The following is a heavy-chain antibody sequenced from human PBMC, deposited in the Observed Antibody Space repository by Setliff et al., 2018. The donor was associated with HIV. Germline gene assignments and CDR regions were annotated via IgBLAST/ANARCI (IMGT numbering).Heavy chain of an antibody. CDR2: IYYKRNT. CDR3: AREAPADSSSTSYYFDY. Sequence: PSETLSLTCSVSGDSINSGGYYRSWLRQHPGKGLEWIGYIYYKRNTYYNPSLKSRVSVSLDTSKNQFSLQLSSVTAADTAVYYCAREAPADSSSTSYYFDYWGQGTLVTVSS. CDR1: GDSINSGGYY. D-gene: IGHD2-2*01. V-gene: IGHV4-31*03. J-gene: IGHJ4*02.